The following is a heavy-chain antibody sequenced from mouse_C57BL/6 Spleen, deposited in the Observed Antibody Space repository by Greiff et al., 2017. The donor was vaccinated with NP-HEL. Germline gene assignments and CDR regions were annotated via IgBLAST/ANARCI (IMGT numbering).Heavy chain of an antibody. CDR2: IYPGDGDT. CDR1: GYAFSSYW. CDR3: ARYYSNYVGFAY. V-gene: IGHV1-80*01. J-gene: IGHJ3*01. D-gene: IGHD2-5*01. Sequence: QVQLKESGAELVKPGASVKISCKASGYAFSSYWMNWVKQRPGKGLEWIGQIYPGDGDTNYNGKFKGKATLTADKSSSTAYMQLSSLTSEDSAVYFCARYYSNYVGFAYWGQGTLVTVSA.